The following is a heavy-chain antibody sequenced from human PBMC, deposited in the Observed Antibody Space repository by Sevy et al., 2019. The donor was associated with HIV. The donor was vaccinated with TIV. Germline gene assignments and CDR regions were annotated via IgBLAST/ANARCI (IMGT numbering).Heavy chain of an antibody. V-gene: IGHV4-59*13. CDR1: GGYISSYY. CDR2: IYNNGNT. D-gene: IGHD3-22*01. J-gene: IGHJ4*02. Sequence: SETLSLICTVSGGYISSYYWSWIRQPPGKGLEWVGYIYNNGNTKYNPSLKSRVTISVDTSKNQFSLKLTSVTAADTAVYYCARVSYYYDSGGRPLYSFDSWGQGTLVTVSS. CDR3: ARVSYYYDSGGRPLYSFDS.